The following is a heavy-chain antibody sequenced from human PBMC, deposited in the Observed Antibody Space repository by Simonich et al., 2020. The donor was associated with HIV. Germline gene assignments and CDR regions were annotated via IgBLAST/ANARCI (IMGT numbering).Heavy chain of an antibody. V-gene: IGHV1-18*01. Sequence: QVQLVQSGAEVKKPGASVKVSCKDSGYTFTSYGISWVRQAPGQGLEWMGWISAYNGNTNHAQKLQGRVTMTTDTSTSTAYMELRSLRSDDTAVYYWARTRRITIFGVVRGNGMDVWGQGTTVTVSS. CDR3: ARTRRITIFGVVRGNGMDV. J-gene: IGHJ6*02. CDR1: GYTFTSYG. CDR2: ISAYNGNT. D-gene: IGHD3-3*01.